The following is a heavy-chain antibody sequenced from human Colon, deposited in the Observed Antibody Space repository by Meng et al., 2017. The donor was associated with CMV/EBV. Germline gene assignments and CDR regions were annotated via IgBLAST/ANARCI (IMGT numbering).Heavy chain of an antibody. CDR1: GYSFTSYA. CDR3: ARALIAVSGTFYFDH. V-gene: IGHV1-18*01. J-gene: IGHJ4*02. D-gene: IGHD6-19*01. Sequence: QVQLVQSGVEVKKPGTSVNLSCKSSGYSFTSYAINWVRQAPGQGLEWMGWISTHNGDTNYAQKFQGRVTMATDTSTSTAYMELRSLRSDDTGVYYCARALIAVSGTFYFDHWGQGTLVTVSS. CDR2: ISTHNGDT.